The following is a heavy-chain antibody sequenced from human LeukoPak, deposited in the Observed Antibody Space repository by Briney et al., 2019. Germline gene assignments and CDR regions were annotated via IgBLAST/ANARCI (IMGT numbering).Heavy chain of an antibody. Sequence: PGGSLRLSCAAAGFTFSTHWMNWVRQAPGKGREWVANIKQDVSEKYYVDSVKGRFTISRDNAKNSLYLQMNSLRAEATAVYYCANALGAHYFDSWGQGTLVTVSS. CDR1: GFTFSTHW. J-gene: IGHJ4*02. D-gene: IGHD1-26*01. V-gene: IGHV3-7*05. CDR3: ANALGAHYFDS. CDR2: IKQDVSEK.